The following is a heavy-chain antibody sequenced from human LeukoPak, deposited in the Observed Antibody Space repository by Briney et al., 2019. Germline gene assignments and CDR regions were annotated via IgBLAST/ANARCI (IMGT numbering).Heavy chain of an antibody. D-gene: IGHD3-10*01. CDR2: IYYSGST. V-gene: IGHV4-31*03. Sequence: SETLSLTCTVSGGSISSGGYYWSWIRQHPGKGLEWIGYIYYSGSTYYNPSLKSRVTISVDTSKNQFSLKLSSVTAADTAVYYCARVVVVRGVHLFDYWGQGTLVTVSS. CDR3: ARVVVVRGVHLFDY. CDR1: GGSISSGGYY. J-gene: IGHJ4*02.